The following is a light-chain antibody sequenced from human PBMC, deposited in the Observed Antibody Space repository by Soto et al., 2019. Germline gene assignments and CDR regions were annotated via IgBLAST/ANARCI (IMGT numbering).Light chain of an antibody. J-gene: IGLJ2*01. CDR2: DVS. CDR1: SDDVGGYNY. V-gene: IGLV2-14*03. Sequence: QSVLTQPASVSGSPGQSITISCTGTSDDVGGYNYVSWYQQHPGKAPKLMIFDVSNRPSEVSSRFSGSKSGNTASLTISGLQAEDEGDYYCSSYTSTSIVAFGGGTKVTVL. CDR3: SSYTSTSIVA.